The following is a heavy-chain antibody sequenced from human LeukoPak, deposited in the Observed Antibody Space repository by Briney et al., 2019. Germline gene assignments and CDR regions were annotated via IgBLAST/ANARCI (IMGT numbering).Heavy chain of an antibody. J-gene: IGHJ3*02. CDR3: ASSPHWSGFLEYAFDI. CDR2: INPNSGGT. V-gene: IGHV1-2*02. CDR1: GYTFTGYY. Sequence: EASVKVSCKASGYTFTGYYMHWVRQAPGQGLEWMGWINPNSGGTNYAQKFQGRVTMTRDTSISTAYMELSRLRPDDTAVYYCASSPHWSGFLEYAFDIWGQGTMVTVSS. D-gene: IGHD3-3*01.